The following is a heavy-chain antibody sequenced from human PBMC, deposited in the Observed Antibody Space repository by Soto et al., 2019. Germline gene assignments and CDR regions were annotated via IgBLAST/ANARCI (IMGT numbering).Heavy chain of an antibody. Sequence: QVQLVQSGAEVKKPGASVKVSCKVSGYTLTELSMHWVRQAPGKGLEWMGGFDPEDGETIYAQKFQGRVTMTEETSTDTAYMELSSLRSEDTAVYYCATNEIFGVVKSYYWGQGTLVTVSS. CDR3: ATNEIFGVVKSYY. J-gene: IGHJ4*02. V-gene: IGHV1-24*01. CDR2: FDPEDGET. D-gene: IGHD3-3*01. CDR1: GYTLTELS.